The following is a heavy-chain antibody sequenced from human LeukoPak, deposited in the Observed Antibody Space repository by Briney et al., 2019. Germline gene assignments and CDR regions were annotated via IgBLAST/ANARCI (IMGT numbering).Heavy chain of an antibody. V-gene: IGHV4-59*01. CDR2: IYYSGST. J-gene: IGHJ4*02. CDR1: GGSISSYY. D-gene: IGHD3-22*01. Sequence: PTETLSLTCTVSGGSISSYYWSWIRKPPGKGLEWIAYIYYSGSTNYNPSLKSRVTISVDTSKNQFSLKLSSVTAADTAVYYCARGGYYYDSSGYFDYWGQGTLVTVSS. CDR3: ARGGYYYDSSGYFDY.